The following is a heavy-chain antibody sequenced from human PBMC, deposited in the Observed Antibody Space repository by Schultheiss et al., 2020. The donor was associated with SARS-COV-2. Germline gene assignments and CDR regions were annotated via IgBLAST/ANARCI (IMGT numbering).Heavy chain of an antibody. V-gene: IGHV4-59*08. Sequence: SETLSLTCTVSGGSISSYYWSWIRQPPGKGLEWIGEINHSGSTNYNPSLKSRVTISVDTSKNQFSLKLSSVTAADTAVYYCARAVAGTYYYFDYWGQGTLVTVSS. CDR2: INHSGST. CDR1: GGSISSYY. CDR3: ARAVAGTYYYFDY. J-gene: IGHJ4*02. D-gene: IGHD6-19*01.